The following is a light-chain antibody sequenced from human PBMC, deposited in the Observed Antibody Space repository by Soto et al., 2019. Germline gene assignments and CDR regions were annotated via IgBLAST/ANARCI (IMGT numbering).Light chain of an antibody. V-gene: IGKV1-5*01. CDR3: QQYNSYSA. J-gene: IGKJ3*01. CDR2: DAS. Sequence: DIQMTQSPSTLSASVGDRVTITCRASQSIWSRLAWYQQKPGKAPKLLIYDASSLESGVPSRFSGSESGTEFTLTISSLQPDDFATYYCQQYNSYSAFGPGTKVDAK. CDR1: QSIWSR.